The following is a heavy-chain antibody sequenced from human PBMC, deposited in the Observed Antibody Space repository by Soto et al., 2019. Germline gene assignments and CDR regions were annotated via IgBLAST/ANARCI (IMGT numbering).Heavy chain of an antibody. Sequence: LSLTCTVSGGSISSYYSSLIRQPAGKGLEWIGRIYTSGSTNYNPSLKSRVTMSVDTSKNQFSLKLSSVTAADTAVYYCARMGGSSSPDWFDPWGQGTLVTVSS. J-gene: IGHJ5*02. CDR2: IYTSGST. V-gene: IGHV4-4*07. CDR1: GGSISSYY. D-gene: IGHD6-6*01. CDR3: ARMGGSSSPDWFDP.